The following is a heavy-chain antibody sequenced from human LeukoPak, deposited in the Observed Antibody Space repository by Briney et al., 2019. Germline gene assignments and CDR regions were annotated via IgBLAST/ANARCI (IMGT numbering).Heavy chain of an antibody. CDR2: ISGSGGST. CDR3: AKVGMIQLWLQPHFDY. CDR1: GFTFSSYA. V-gene: IGHV3-23*01. J-gene: IGHJ4*02. D-gene: IGHD5-18*01. Sequence: TGGSLRLSCAASGFTFSSYAMSWVRPAPGKGLEWVSAISGSGGSTYYADSVKGRFTISRDNSKNTLYLQMNSLRAEDTAVYYCAKVGMIQLWLQPHFDYWGQGTLVTVSS.